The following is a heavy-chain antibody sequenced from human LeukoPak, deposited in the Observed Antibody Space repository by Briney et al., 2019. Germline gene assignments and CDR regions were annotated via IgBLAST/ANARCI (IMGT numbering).Heavy chain of an antibody. CDR3: ARRASPLEMATMAFDY. J-gene: IGHJ4*02. CDR2: ISAYNGNT. Sequence: ASVKVSCKASGYTFTNYGISWVRQAPGQGLEWMGWISAYNGNTNYAQKLQGRVTVTTDTSTSTAYMELRSLRSDDTAVYYCARRASPLEMATMAFDYWGQGTLVTVSS. V-gene: IGHV1-18*01. D-gene: IGHD5-24*01. CDR1: GYTFTNYG.